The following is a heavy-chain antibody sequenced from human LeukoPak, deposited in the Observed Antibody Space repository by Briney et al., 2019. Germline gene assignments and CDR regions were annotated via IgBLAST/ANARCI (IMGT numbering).Heavy chain of an antibody. CDR3: ARDLSGYDGVGYYGMDV. D-gene: IGHD5-12*01. J-gene: IGHJ6*02. CDR2: ISFDGSQK. Sequence: GGSLRLSCAASGFSFSFYGMHWVRQAPGKGLEWVALISFDGSQKYYADSVKGRFSISRDNAKNSLYLQMNSLRDEDTAVYYCARDLSGYDGVGYYGMDVWGQGTTVTVSS. CDR1: GFSFSFYG. V-gene: IGHV3-30*03.